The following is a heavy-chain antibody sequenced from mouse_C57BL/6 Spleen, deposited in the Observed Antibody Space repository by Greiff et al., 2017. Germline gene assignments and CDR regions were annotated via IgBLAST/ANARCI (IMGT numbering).Heavy chain of an antibody. CDR1: GYTFTSYW. Sequence: QVQLQPSGAELAKPGASVKLSCKASGYTFTSYWMHWVKQRPGQGLEWIGYINPSSGYTKYNQKFKDKATLTADKSSSTAYMQLSSLTYEDSAVYYCTRSSEYYGSHFDYGGQGTTLTVSS. V-gene: IGHV1-7*01. CDR3: TRSSEYYGSHFDY. D-gene: IGHD1-1*01. J-gene: IGHJ2*01. CDR2: INPSSGYT.